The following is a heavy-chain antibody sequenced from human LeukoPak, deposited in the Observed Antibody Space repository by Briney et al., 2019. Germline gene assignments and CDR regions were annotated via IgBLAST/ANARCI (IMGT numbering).Heavy chain of an antibody. Sequence: ASVKVSCKASGYTFTSYDINWVRQATGQGLEWMGWMNPNSGNTGYAQKFQGRVTMTRNTSINTAYMELSSLRSEDTAVYYCARGSNGVVVITSWFDPWGQGTLVTVSS. CDR3: ARGSNGVVVITSWFDP. CDR1: GYTFTSYD. D-gene: IGHD3-22*01. V-gene: IGHV1-8*01. J-gene: IGHJ5*02. CDR2: MNPNSGNT.